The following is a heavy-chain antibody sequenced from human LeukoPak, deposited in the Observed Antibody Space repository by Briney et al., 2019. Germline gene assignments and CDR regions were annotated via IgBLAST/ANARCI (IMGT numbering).Heavy chain of an antibody. CDR1: GGSISSYY. J-gene: IGHJ4*02. Sequence: PSETLSLTCTVSGGSISSYYWSWIRQPPGKGLEWIGYISYSGTTNYNPSLKSRVTISVAPSKNQFSLKLRSVTAPDPAVYYCARDRGNYFDYWGQGTLVTVSS. V-gene: IGHV4-59*01. D-gene: IGHD6-13*01. CDR3: ARDRGNYFDY. CDR2: ISYSGTT.